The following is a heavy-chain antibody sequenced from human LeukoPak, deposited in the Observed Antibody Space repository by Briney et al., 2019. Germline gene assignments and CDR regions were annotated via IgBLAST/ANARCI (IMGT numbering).Heavy chain of an antibody. J-gene: IGHJ3*02. CDR2: IYYSGST. Sequence: PSETLTLTCTVSGGSISSYYWSWIRQPQGKGLEWIGYIYYSGSTNYNPSLKSRVTISVDTSKNQFSLKLSSVTAADTAVYYCARDSSSFSDAFDIWGQGTMVTVSS. CDR1: GGSISSYY. D-gene: IGHD6-13*01. V-gene: IGHV4-59*01. CDR3: ARDSSSFSDAFDI.